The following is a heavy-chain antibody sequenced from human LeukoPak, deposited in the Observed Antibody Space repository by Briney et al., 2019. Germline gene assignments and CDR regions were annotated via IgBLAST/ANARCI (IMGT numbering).Heavy chain of an antibody. J-gene: IGHJ4*02. CDR3: ARALGIAAAGPAY. CDR2: INHSGST. CDR1: GGSFSGYY. D-gene: IGHD6-13*01. V-gene: IGHV4-34*01. Sequence: PSETLSLTCAVYGGSFSGYYWSWIRQPPGKGLEWIGEINHSGSTNYNPSLKSRVTISVDTSKNQFSLKLSSVTAAVTAVYYCARALGIAAAGPAYWGQGTLVTVSS.